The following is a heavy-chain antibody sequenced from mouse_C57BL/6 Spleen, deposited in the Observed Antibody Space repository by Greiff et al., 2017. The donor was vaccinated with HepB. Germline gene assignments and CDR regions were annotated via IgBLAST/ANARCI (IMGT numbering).Heavy chain of an antibody. D-gene: IGHD1-1*01. CDR1: GYTFTSYW. CDR3: ARRLTRSSYYAMDY. V-gene: IGHV1-69*01. CDR2: IDPSDSYT. Sequence: VQLQQPGAELVMPGASVKLSCKASGYTFTSYWMHWVKQRPGQGLEWIGEIDPSDSYTNYNQKFKGKSTLTVDKSSSTAYMQLSSLTSEDSAVYYCARRLTRSSYYAMDYWGQGTSVTVSS. J-gene: IGHJ4*01.